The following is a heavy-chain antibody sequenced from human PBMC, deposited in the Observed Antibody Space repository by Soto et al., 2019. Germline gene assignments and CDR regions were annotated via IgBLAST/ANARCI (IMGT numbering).Heavy chain of an antibody. D-gene: IGHD6-13*01. CDR2: INHSGST. Sequence: QVQLQQRGAGLLKPSETLSLTCAVYGESFSGYYWSWIRQPPGKGLEWIGEINHSGSTNYNPSLKSRVTISVDTSKNQFSLKLSSVTAADTAVYYRAGSYGSSWYMTFDYWGQGTLVTVSS. J-gene: IGHJ4*02. CDR3: AGSYGSSWYMTFDY. CDR1: GESFSGYY. V-gene: IGHV4-34*01.